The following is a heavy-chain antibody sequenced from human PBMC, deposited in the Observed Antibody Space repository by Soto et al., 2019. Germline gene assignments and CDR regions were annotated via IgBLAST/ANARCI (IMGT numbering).Heavy chain of an antibody. CDR2: IYYSGST. V-gene: IGHV4-59*01. Sequence: SETLSLTCTVSGGSISSYYWSWIRQPPGKGLEWIGYIYYSGSTNYNPSLKSRVTISVDTSKNQFSLKLSSVTAADTAVYYCASRSSIAARGTFDIWGQGTMVTVS. J-gene: IGHJ3*02. CDR3: ASRSSIAARGTFDI. D-gene: IGHD6-6*01. CDR1: GGSISSYY.